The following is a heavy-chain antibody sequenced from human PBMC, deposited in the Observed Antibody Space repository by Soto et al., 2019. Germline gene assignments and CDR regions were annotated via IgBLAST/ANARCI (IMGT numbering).Heavy chain of an antibody. V-gene: IGHV4-34*01. CDR1: GGSFSGYY. J-gene: IGHJ2*01. CDR3: ARDIVVVPAAHIRFEL. D-gene: IGHD2-2*01. CDR2: INHSGST. Sequence: SETLSLTCAVYGGSFSGYYWRWIRQPPGKGLEWIGEINHSGSTNYNPSLKSRVTISVDTSKNQFSLKLSSVTAADTAVYYCARDIVVVPAAHIRFELWGRGTLVTVSS.